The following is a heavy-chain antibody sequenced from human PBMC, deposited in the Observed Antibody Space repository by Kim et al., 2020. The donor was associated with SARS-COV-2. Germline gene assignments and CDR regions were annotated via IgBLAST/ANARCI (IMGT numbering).Heavy chain of an antibody. CDR3: AKDLSNYLTGFYYYGMDV. CDR2: TSYDGGDK. D-gene: IGHD4-4*01. CDR1: GFTFSNYG. Sequence: GGSLRLSCAASGFTFSNYGMHWVRQAPGKGLEWVAVTSYDGGDKYYADSVKGRFTISRDNFKNTLYLEMTSLRAEDTAVYYCAKDLSNYLTGFYYYGMDVWGRGTTFTVSS. J-gene: IGHJ6*02. V-gene: IGHV3-30*18.